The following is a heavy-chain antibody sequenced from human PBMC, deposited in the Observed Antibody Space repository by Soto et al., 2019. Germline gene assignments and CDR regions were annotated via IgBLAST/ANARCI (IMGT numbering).Heavy chain of an antibody. CDR2: VYYSGTT. J-gene: IGHJ5*02. CDR1: GASVSNKTYY. Sequence: PSETLSLTCSVSGASVSNKTYYWSWIRQPPGKRLEWLGYVYYSGTTNYTPSLKGRVTMSVDLSKNQFSLKLSSVTAADTAVFYCARHYSSGSRNWFDPWGQGTLVTVS. D-gene: IGHD6-19*01. V-gene: IGHV4-61*01. CDR3: ARHYSSGSRNWFDP.